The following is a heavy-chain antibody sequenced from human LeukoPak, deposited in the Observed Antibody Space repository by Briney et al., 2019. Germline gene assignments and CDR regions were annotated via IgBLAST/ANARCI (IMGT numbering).Heavy chain of an antibody. V-gene: IGHV3-66*02. D-gene: IGHD1-14*01. Sequence: GGSLRLSCAASGFTVSSNYMSWVRQAPGKGLEGVSVIYSGGSTYYADSVKGRFTISRANSKNTLYLQMNSLRVEDTAVYYCASLTYYIDSWGQGTLVTVSS. CDR2: IYSGGST. CDR3: ASLTYYIDS. J-gene: IGHJ4*02. CDR1: GFTVSSNY.